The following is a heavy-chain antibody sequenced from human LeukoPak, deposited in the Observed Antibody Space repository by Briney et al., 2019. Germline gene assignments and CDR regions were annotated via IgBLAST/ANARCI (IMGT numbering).Heavy chain of an antibody. V-gene: IGHV1-46*01. CDR3: ARASSGYDHFDY. D-gene: IGHD3-22*01. Sequence: ASVKVSCTASGYTFTSYYMHWVRQAPGQGLEWMGIINPSGGSTSYAQKFQGRVTMTRDTSTSTVYMELSSLRSEDTAVYYCARASSGYDHFDYWGQGTLVTVSS. CDR1: GYTFTSYY. J-gene: IGHJ4*02. CDR2: INPSGGST.